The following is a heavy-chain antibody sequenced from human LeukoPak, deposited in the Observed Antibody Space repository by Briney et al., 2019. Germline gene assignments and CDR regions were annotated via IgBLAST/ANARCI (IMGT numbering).Heavy chain of an antibody. D-gene: IGHD3-16*01. CDR3: ARNPWGWRGYYYGMDV. V-gene: IGHV2-70*01. CDR2: IDWDDDK. J-gene: IGHJ6*02. Sequence: RESGPALVKPTQTLTLTCTFSGFSLSTSGMCVSWIRQPPGKALEWLALIDWDDDKYYSTSLKTRLTISKDTSKNQVVLTMTNMDPVDTATYYCARNPWGWRGYYYGMDVWGQGTTVTVSS. CDR1: GFSLSTSGMC.